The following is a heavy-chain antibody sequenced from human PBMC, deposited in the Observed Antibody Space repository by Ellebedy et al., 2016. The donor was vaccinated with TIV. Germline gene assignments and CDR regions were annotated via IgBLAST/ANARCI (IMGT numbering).Heavy chain of an antibody. J-gene: IGHJ4*02. CDR2: IVNSGRET. V-gene: IGHV3-21*06. CDR3: TRDGSEWSRDY. D-gene: IGHD2-8*01. CDR1: GFTFSIAG. Sequence: GGSLRLXCAASGFTFSIAGMTWVRQAPGKGLEWVATIVNSGRETYYADPLKGRFTISRDNAMNSLYFQMDSLTVEDTAVYYCTRDGSEWSRDYWGQGTLVTVSS.